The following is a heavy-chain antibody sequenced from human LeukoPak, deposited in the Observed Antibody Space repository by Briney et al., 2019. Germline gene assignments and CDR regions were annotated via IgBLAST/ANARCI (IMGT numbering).Heavy chain of an antibody. V-gene: IGHV3-64*02. CDR2: ISGNGGST. Sequence: GGSLRLSCAASGFTFSSYIMHWFRQAPGKGLEYVSAISGNGGSTYYAESVKGRFSISRDNSKNTLYLQMGSLTAEDMAVYYCARGRVSSGWYCDSWGQGTLVTVSS. J-gene: IGHJ4*02. D-gene: IGHD6-19*01. CDR1: GFTFSSYI. CDR3: ARGRVSSGWYCDS.